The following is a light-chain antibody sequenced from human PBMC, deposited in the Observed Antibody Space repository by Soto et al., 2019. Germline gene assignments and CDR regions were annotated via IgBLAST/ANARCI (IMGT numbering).Light chain of an antibody. J-gene: IGKJ4*01. V-gene: IGKV3-20*01. Sequence: EIVLTQSPGTLSLSPGERATLSCRASQSVSSSYLAWYQQKPGQAPRLLIYGASSRATGIPDRFSGSGSGTDFTLTISRLEPEEFAVYYCQHYCSSPVTFGGGTKVESK. CDR3: QHYCSSPVT. CDR2: GAS. CDR1: QSVSSSY.